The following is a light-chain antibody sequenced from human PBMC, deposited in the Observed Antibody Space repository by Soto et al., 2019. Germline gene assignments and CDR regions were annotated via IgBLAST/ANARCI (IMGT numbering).Light chain of an antibody. J-gene: IGKJ1*01. CDR1: ESVSSIY. CDR3: QQYGDSPET. Sequence: ENVLTQSPGTLSLSPGERATLSCRASESVSSIYVAWYQQKPGQAPTLLIYGASTRATGIPDRFSGSGSGTDFTLTITRLEPEDCAVYYCQQYGDSPETFGQGTKVDIK. V-gene: IGKV3-20*01. CDR2: GAS.